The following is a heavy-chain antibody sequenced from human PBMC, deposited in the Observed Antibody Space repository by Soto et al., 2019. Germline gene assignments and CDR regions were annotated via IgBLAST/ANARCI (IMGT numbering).Heavy chain of an antibody. CDR3: ARKDKSGYFNWFDP. D-gene: IGHD3-22*01. J-gene: IGHJ5*02. Sequence: GESLKISCRTSGYRFTSYWIAWVRQMPGKGLEWMGIIFPSDSDTRYSPSFQGQVTISADGSTSTVFLQWASLKASDTAVYFCARKDKSGYFNWFDPWGQGTLVTVSS. CDR2: IFPSDSDT. V-gene: IGHV5-51*01. CDR1: GYRFTSYW.